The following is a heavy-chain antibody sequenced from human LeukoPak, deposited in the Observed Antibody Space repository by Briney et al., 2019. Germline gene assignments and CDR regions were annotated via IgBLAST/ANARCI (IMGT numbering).Heavy chain of an antibody. J-gene: IGHJ6*03. V-gene: IGHV4-59*01. CDR2: IYYSGST. Sequence: SETLSLTCTVSGGSISSYYWSWIRQPPGKGLEWIGYIYYSGSTNYNPSLKSRVTISVDTSKNQFSLKLSSVTAADTAVYYCARDTTAAENYYYYYYMDVWGKGTTVTVSS. CDR3: ARDTTAAENYYYYYYMDV. D-gene: IGHD1-1*01. CDR1: GGSISSYY.